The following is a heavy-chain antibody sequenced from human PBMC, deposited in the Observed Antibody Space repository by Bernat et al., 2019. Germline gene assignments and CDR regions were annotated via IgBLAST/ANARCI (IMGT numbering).Heavy chain of an antibody. CDR2: IGGSVGRT. D-gene: IGHD2-15*01. CDR3: AMVAAITINDY. V-gene: IGHV3-23*01. CDR1: GFTFSTYA. Sequence: EVQLLESGGGLVQPGGSLRLSCAASGFTFSTYAMSWVRQAPGKGLEWVPVIGGSVGRTYYADSVKGRFTISRDNSKNTLYLQMNSLRAEDTAVYYCAMVAAITINDYWGQGTLVTVSS. J-gene: IGHJ4*02.